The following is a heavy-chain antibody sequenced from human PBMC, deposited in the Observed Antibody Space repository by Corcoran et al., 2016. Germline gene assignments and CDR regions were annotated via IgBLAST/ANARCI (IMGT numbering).Heavy chain of an antibody. D-gene: IGHD3-10*01. V-gene: IGHV5-10-1*03. CDR2: IDPSDSYT. Sequence: EVQLVQSGAEVKKPGESLRISCKGSVYSFTSYWISWVRQMPANGLGWMGRIDPSDSYTNYSPSFQGHVTISTDKSISTAYLQWSSLKASDTAMYYCAIGVPYYYYGMDVWGQGTTVTVSS. CDR1: VYSFTSYW. J-gene: IGHJ6*02. CDR3: AIGVPYYYYGMDV.